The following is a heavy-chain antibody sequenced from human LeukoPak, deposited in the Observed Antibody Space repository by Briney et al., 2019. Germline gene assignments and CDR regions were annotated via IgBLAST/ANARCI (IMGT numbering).Heavy chain of an antibody. CDR1: GGTFSSYA. Sequence: GASVKVSCKASGGTFSSYAISWVRQAPGQGLEWMGGIIPIFGTANYAQKFQGGVTMTRDTSTSTVYMELSSLRSEDTAVYYCARAVAGLNYFDYWGQGTLVTVSS. D-gene: IGHD6-19*01. J-gene: IGHJ4*02. CDR2: IIPIFGTA. CDR3: ARAVAGLNYFDY. V-gene: IGHV1-69*05.